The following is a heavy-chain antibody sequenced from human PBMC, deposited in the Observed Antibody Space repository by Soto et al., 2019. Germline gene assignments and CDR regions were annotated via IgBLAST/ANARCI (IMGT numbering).Heavy chain of an antibody. J-gene: IGHJ6*02. V-gene: IGHV1-69*06. CDR3: ARIDSHRGPYYGSGSKQYYYYGMDV. CDR1: GGTFSSYA. CDR2: IIPIFGTA. Sequence: SVKVSCKASGGTFSSYAISWVRQAPGQGLEWMGGIIPIFGTANYAQKFQGRVTITADKSTSTAYMGLSSLRSEDTAVYYCARIDSHRGPYYGSGSKQYYYYGMDVWGQGTTVTVSS. D-gene: IGHD3-10*01.